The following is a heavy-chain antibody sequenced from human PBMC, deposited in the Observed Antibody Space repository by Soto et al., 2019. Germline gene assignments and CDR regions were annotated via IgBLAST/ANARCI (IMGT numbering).Heavy chain of an antibody. V-gene: IGHV3-48*02. J-gene: IGHJ4*02. Sequence: GGSLRLSCAASGLTFSSYSMNWVRQAPGKGLEWISYISTTSSSIYYADSVKGRFTISRDNAKNSLFLQMNSLRDEDTAVYYCARKGVAFDYWGQGALVTVSS. CDR1: GLTFSSYS. CDR3: ARKGVAFDY. CDR2: ISTTSSSI. D-gene: IGHD3-3*01.